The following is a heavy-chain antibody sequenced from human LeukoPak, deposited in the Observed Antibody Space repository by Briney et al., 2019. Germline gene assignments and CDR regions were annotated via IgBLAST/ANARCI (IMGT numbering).Heavy chain of an antibody. Sequence: ASVKVSCKASGYTFTGYYMHWVRQAPGQGLEWMGWINPNSGGTNYAQKFQGRVTMTRDTSISTAYMELSRLRSDDTAVYYCARDLVRDCSGGSCPINYYYYYMDVWGKGTTVTVSS. CDR2: INPNSGGT. D-gene: IGHD2-15*01. V-gene: IGHV1-2*02. CDR1: GYTFTGYY. J-gene: IGHJ6*03. CDR3: ARDLVRDCSGGSCPINYYYYYMDV.